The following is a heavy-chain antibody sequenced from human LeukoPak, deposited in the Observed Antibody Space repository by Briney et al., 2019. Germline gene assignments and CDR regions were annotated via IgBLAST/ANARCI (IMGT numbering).Heavy chain of an antibody. CDR1: GFTFSSYS. Sequence: GGSLRLSCAASGFTFSSYSTNWVRQAPGKGLEWVSYISSSSSTKYYADSMKGRFTISRDNAKNSLYLQMNSLRAEDTAVYYCARGDPENYYYYYMDVWGKGATVTVSS. V-gene: IGHV3-48*01. D-gene: IGHD2-21*02. CDR3: ARGDPENYYYYYMDV. CDR2: ISSSSSTK. J-gene: IGHJ6*03.